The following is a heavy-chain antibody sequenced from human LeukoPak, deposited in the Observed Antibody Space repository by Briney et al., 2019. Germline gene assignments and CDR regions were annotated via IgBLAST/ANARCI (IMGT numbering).Heavy chain of an antibody. D-gene: IGHD4-23*01. CDR3: AKGLRWLYYFDY. Sequence: PGGSLRLSCAASGFTFSSYAVSWVRQAPGKGLEWVSTISVSGGSTYYADSVKGRFTISRDNSKNTLYLQMNSLRVEDTAVYYCAKGLRWLYYFDYWGQGTLVTVSS. CDR1: GFTFSSYA. CDR2: ISVSGGST. V-gene: IGHV3-23*01. J-gene: IGHJ4*02.